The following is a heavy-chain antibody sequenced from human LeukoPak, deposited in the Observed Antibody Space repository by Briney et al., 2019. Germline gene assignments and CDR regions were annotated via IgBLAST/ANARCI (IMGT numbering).Heavy chain of an antibody. J-gene: IGHJ4*02. CDR2: IESAERNK. V-gene: IGHV3-30*02. CDR3: TKGISAEDYRFFF. D-gene: IGHD3-16*02. CDR1: GFTVSSNY. Sequence: GGSLRLSCAASGFTVSSNYMSWVRQAPGKGLEWVAFIESAERNKRYADSVKGRFTISRDNSKNTLYLQMNSLRPEDTAVYYCTKGISAEDYRFFFWGQGALVTVSS.